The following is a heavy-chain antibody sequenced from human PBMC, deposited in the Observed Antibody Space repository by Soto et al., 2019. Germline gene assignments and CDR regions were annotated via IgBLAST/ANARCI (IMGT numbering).Heavy chain of an antibody. CDR3: ARDEEARPYFYCMDV. D-gene: IGHD6-6*01. Sequence: EVQLVESGGGLVKPGGSLRLSCAASGFTFSSYSMNWVRQAPGKGLEWVSSITGTSSYIYYADSVKGRFTISRDNAKNSLYLQMNSLRGEDTAVYYCARDEEARPYFYCMDVWGQGTTVTVSS. J-gene: IGHJ6*02. CDR1: GFTFSSYS. V-gene: IGHV3-21*01. CDR2: ITGTSSYI.